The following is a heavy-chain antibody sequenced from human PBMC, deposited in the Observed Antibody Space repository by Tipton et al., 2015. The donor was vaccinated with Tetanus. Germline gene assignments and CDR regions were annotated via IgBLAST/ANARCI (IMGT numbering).Heavy chain of an antibody. CDR2: VYSSGST. Sequence: TLSLTCTVSGGSIISYYWSWIRQPAGKGLEWIGRVYSSGSTHYNPSLKSRVTMSLDTSKKQFSLSLNSVTAADTAVYSCARGVWFGPGPRYYFDYWGQGTLVTVSS. CDR3: ARGVWFGPGPRYYFDY. D-gene: IGHD3-10*01. J-gene: IGHJ4*02. V-gene: IGHV4-4*07. CDR1: GGSIISYY.